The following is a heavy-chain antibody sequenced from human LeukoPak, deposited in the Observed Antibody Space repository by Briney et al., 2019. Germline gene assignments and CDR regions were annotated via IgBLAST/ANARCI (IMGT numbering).Heavy chain of an antibody. CDR1: GFTVSSNY. V-gene: IGHV3-66*01. J-gene: IGHJ4*02. CDR2: IYSGGST. D-gene: IGHD4-23*01. Sequence: PGGSLRLSCAASGFTVSSNYMSWVRQAPGKGLEWVSVIYSGGSTYYADSVKGRFTISRDNSKNTLYFQMNSLRAEDTAVYYCARERYGGNSGVDYWGQGTLVTVSS. CDR3: ARERYGGNSGVDY.